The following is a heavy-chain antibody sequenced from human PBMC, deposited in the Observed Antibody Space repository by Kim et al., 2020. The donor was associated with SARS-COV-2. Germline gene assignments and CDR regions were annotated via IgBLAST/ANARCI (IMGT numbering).Heavy chain of an antibody. CDR2: IDCGNGNT. CDR1: GHTFTRDS. Sequence: ASVKVSCKTSGHTFTRDSIHWVRQAPGQGLEWMGGIDCGNGNTIYSQKFQGRVTFTTDTSASTAYRELSSLRSEDSAVYYCLGGYYFDYWGQGTLVTVSS. D-gene: IGHD2-15*01. J-gene: IGHJ4*02. V-gene: IGHV1-3*01. CDR3: LGGYYFDY.